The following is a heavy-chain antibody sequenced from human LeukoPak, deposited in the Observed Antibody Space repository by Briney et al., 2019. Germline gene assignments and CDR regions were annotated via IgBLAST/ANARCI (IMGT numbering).Heavy chain of an antibody. D-gene: IGHD6-6*01. V-gene: IGHV3-9*01. CDR1: GFTLDDYA. J-gene: IGHJ6*03. Sequence: GGSLRLSCAASGFTLDDYAMHWVRQAPGKGLECGSGISWKRGSIGYAHSVKGRFTISRDNAKNSLYLQMNSLRAEDTALYYCAKSRGYSSSRNYYYYYMDVWGKGTTVTVSS. CDR2: ISWKRGSI. CDR3: AKSRGYSSSRNYYYYYMDV.